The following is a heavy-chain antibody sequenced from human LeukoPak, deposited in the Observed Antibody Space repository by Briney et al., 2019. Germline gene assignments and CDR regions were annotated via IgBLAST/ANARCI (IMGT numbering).Heavy chain of an antibody. CDR3: ASLAAAGIFDY. Sequence: PSQTLSLTCAVSGGSISSGGYSWGWIRQPPGKGLEWIGYIYHSGSTYYNPSLKSRVTISVDRSKNQFSLKLSSVTAADTAVYYCASLAAAGIFDYWGQGTLVTVSS. CDR2: IYHSGST. D-gene: IGHD6-13*01. CDR1: GGSISSGGYS. V-gene: IGHV4-30-2*01. J-gene: IGHJ4*02.